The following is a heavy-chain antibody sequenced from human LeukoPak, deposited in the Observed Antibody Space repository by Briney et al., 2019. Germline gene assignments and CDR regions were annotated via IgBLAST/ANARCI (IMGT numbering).Heavy chain of an antibody. J-gene: IGHJ4*02. CDR1: GFTFSSYA. Sequence: GGSLRLSCAASGFTFSSYAMSWVRQAPGKGLEWVSAISGSGGSTYYADSVKGRFTISRDNSKNTLYLQMNSLRAEDTAVYYCAKSSPTYYYDSSGYWFDYWGQGTLVTVSS. D-gene: IGHD3-22*01. CDR3: AKSSPTYYYDSSGYWFDY. CDR2: ISGSGGST. V-gene: IGHV3-23*01.